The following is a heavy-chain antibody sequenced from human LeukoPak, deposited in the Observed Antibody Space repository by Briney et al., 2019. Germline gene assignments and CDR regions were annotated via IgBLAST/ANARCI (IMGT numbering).Heavy chain of an antibody. D-gene: IGHD3-10*01. CDR1: GGSFSDYY. Sequence: PSETLSLTCAVYGGSFSDYYWSWIRQPPGKGLEWIGEINHSGSTNYNPSLKSRVTISVDTSKNQFSLKLSSVTAADTAVYYCARGLPRHGPMVRGVRGGNYFDYWGQGTLVTVSS. J-gene: IGHJ4*02. V-gene: IGHV4-34*01. CDR3: ARGLPRHGPMVRGVRGGNYFDY. CDR2: INHSGST.